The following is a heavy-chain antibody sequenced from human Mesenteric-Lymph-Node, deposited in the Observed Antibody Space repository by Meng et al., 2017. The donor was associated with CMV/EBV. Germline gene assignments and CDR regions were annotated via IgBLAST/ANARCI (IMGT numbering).Heavy chain of an antibody. Sequence: GGSLRLSCAASGFTFSSYEMNWVRQAPGKGLEWVSYISYSGSPIYYADSVKGRFTISRDNSKNTLYLQMNSLRAEDTAVYYCARGNHCSSTSCHYYYGMDVWGQGTTVTVSS. V-gene: IGHV3-48*03. CDR3: ARGNHCSSTSCHYYYGMDV. J-gene: IGHJ6*02. CDR2: ISYSGSPI. D-gene: IGHD2-2*01. CDR1: GFTFSSYE.